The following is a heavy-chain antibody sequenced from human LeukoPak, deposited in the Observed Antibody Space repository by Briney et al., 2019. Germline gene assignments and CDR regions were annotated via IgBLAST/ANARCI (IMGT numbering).Heavy chain of an antibody. CDR2: INWVGDTS. CDR1: GFTFDDYA. CDR3: AKDRQYGDYGGGDFFDS. Sequence: PGGSLRLSCAASGFTFDDYAMHWVRQAPGKGLQWISSINWVGDTSSYADSVKGRFTVSRDNTEGSLYLQMDSLRSEDTALYYCAKDRQYGDYGGGDFFDSWGQGTLVTVSS. V-gene: IGHV3-43*02. D-gene: IGHD4-17*01. J-gene: IGHJ4*02.